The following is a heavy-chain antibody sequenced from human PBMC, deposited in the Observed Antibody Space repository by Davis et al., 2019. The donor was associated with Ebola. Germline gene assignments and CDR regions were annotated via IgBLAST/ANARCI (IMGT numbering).Heavy chain of an antibody. CDR3: AYTSLAVATNRYYYFGMDV. J-gene: IGHJ6*02. CDR1: GGSISSYY. V-gene: IGHV4-59*01. D-gene: IGHD5-12*01. Sequence: MPSETLSLTCSVSGGSISSYYWSWIRQPPGKGLEWIGYVYYSGTTHYNPSLKSRVTISIDTSKNQISLKLTSVTTADTAVYYCAYTSLAVATNRYYYFGMDVWGQGTAVTVPS. CDR2: VYYSGTT.